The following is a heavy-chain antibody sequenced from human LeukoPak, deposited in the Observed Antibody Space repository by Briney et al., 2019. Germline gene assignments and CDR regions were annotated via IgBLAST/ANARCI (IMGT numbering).Heavy chain of an antibody. CDR3: ARGSMSTITYDWFDP. V-gene: IGHV3-30*01. Sequence: GGSLRLSCAASGFSFSSYVMHWVRQAPGKGLEWVAVISYDGSNKYYADSVKGRFTISRDNSKNTLFLQMNNLRAEDTAMYYCARGSMSTITYDWFDPWGQGTLVTVSS. J-gene: IGHJ5*02. D-gene: IGHD5-24*01. CDR1: GFSFSSYV. CDR2: ISYDGSNK.